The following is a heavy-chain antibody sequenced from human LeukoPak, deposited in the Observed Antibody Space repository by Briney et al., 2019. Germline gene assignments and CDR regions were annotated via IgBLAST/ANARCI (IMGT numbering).Heavy chain of an antibody. D-gene: IGHD3-22*01. Sequence: SETLSLTCAVYGGSFSGYYWSWIRQPPGKGLEWIGEINHSGSTNYDPSLKSRVTISVDTSKNQFSLKLSSVTAADTAVYYCARRANSGFDAFDIWGQGTMVTVSS. CDR1: GGSFSGYY. J-gene: IGHJ3*02. CDR2: INHSGST. V-gene: IGHV4-34*01. CDR3: ARRANSGFDAFDI.